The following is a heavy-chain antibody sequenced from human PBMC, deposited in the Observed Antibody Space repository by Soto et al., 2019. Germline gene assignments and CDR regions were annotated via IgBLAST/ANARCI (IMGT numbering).Heavy chain of an antibody. D-gene: IGHD5-18*01. Sequence: GGSLRLSCAASGFPFSSYAMSWVRQAPGKGLEWVSAISGSGGSAYYADSVKGRFTISRDNSKNTLYLQMNSLRAEDTAVYYCAKDNGYSRVNFDYWGQGTLVTVSS. CDR3: AKDNGYSRVNFDY. CDR1: GFPFSSYA. J-gene: IGHJ4*02. CDR2: ISGSGGSA. V-gene: IGHV3-23*01.